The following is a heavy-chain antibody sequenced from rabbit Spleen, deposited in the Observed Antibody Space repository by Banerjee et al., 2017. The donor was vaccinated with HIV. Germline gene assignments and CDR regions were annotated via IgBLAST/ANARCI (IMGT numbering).Heavy chain of an antibody. CDR1: GFDFSGSYW. CDR3: ARDLTGVIGWNFDF. V-gene: IGHV1S40*01. J-gene: IGHJ4*01. CDR2: IYAGDGRG. D-gene: IGHD1-1*01. Sequence: QSLEESGGDLVKPGASLTLTCTASGFDFSGSYWIWWVRQAPGKGLEWIAYIYAGDGRGYYATWAKGRFTISKTSSTTVTLQMTSLTAADTASYFCARDLTGVIGWNFDFWGPGTLVTVS.